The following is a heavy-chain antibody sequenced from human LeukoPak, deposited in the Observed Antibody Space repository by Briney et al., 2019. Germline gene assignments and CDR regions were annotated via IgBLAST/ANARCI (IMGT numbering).Heavy chain of an antibody. D-gene: IGHD6-19*01. CDR1: GFTFSDYY. V-gene: IGHV3-11*04. CDR3: AKDSIAVAGYYYYYGMDV. J-gene: IGHJ6*02. CDR2: ISSSGSPI. Sequence: GGSLRLSCVASGFTFSDYYMSWIRQAPGKGLEWLSYISSSGSPISYADSVKGRFTISRDNLKNTLYLQMNSLRAEDTAVYYCAKDSIAVAGYYYYYGMDVWGQGTTVTVSS.